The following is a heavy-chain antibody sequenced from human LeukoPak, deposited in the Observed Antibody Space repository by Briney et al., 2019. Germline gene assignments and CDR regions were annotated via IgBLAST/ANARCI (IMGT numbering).Heavy chain of an antibody. CDR1: GGPISPYK. D-gene: IGHD1-26*01. CDR3: ARVLGYSGSYYSWYYFDY. CDR2: IYYSGST. J-gene: IGHJ4*02. V-gene: IGHV4-59*01. Sequence: SETLSLTCTVSGGPISPYKWAWIRQPPGKGLEWIGYIYYSGSTNYNPSLKSRVTISVDTSKNQFSLKLSSVTTADTAVYYCARVLGYSGSYYSWYYFDYWGQGTLVTVSS.